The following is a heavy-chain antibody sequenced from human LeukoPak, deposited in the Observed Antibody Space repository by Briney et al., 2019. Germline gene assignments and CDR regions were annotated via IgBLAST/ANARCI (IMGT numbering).Heavy chain of an antibody. CDR1: GYNFTSYW. CDR3: ARPASTPPAYFDY. J-gene: IGHJ4*02. D-gene: IGHD5/OR15-5a*01. V-gene: IGHV5-51*01. CDR2: IYPGDSDT. Sequence: GESLKISCKGSGYNFTSYWIGWVRQMPGKGLEWMGIIYPGDSDTRYSPSFQGQVTISADKSISTAYLQWSSLKASDTAMYYCARPASTPPAYFDYWGQGTLVTVSS.